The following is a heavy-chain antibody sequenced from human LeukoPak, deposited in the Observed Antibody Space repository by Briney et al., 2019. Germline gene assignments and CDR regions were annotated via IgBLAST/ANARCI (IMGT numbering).Heavy chain of an antibody. CDR2: ISYDGSNK. CDR3: AKDMGATIFSWFDP. CDR1: GFTFSSYV. V-gene: IGHV3-30*18. D-gene: IGHD1-26*01. Sequence: GGSLRLSCAASGFTFSSYVMHWVRQAPGKGLEWVAVISYDGSNKYYADSVKGRFTISGDNSKNTLYLQMNSLRAEDTAVYYCAKDMGATIFSWFDPWGQGTLVTVSS. J-gene: IGHJ5*02.